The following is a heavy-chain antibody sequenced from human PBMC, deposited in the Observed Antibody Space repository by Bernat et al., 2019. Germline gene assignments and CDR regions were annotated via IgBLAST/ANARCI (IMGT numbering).Heavy chain of an antibody. CDR3: ARDQAGYCSGGSCYRPQYFQH. CDR2: IYSGGST. D-gene: IGHD2-15*01. CDR1: GFTVSSNY. J-gene: IGHJ1*01. V-gene: IGHV3-53*01. Sequence: EVQMEESGGGLIQPGGSLRLSCAASGFTVSSNYMSWVRQAPGKGVEWVSVIYSGGSTYYADSVKGRFTISSANSKHTLYLQMNSLRAEDTAVYYCARDQAGYCSGGSCYRPQYFQHWGQGTLVTVSS.